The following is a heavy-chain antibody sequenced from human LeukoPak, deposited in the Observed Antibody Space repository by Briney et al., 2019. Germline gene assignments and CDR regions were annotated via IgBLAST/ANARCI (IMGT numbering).Heavy chain of an antibody. CDR2: ICYDGSNK. J-gene: IGHJ4*02. V-gene: IGHV3-33*01. Sequence: PGRSLRLSCAASGFTFSSYGMHWVRQAPGKGLEWVTVICYDGSNKYYADSVMGRFTISRDNSKNTLYLQMDSLRTEDTAVYYCARDRPEPSDPRPLDYWGQGTLVTVSS. D-gene: IGHD1-14*01. CDR1: GFTFSSYG. CDR3: ARDRPEPSDPRPLDY.